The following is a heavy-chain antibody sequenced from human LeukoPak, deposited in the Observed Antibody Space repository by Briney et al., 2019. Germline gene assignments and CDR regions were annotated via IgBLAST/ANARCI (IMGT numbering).Heavy chain of an antibody. CDR1: GFTFSSYG. CDR3: AKGTHSSSWHWFDP. CDR2: IRYDGSNK. Sequence: GGSLRLSCAASGFTFSSYGMHWVRQAPGKGLEWVSFIRYDGSNKYYADSVKGRFTIPRDNSKNTLYLQMNRLRAEDTAVYYCAKGTHSSSWHWFDPWGQGTLVTVST. J-gene: IGHJ5*02. D-gene: IGHD6-13*01. V-gene: IGHV3-30*02.